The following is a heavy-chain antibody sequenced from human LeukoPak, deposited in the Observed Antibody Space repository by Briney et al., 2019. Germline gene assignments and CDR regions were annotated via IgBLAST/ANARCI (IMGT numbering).Heavy chain of an antibody. V-gene: IGHV4-4*09. CDR1: GGSISSYY. D-gene: IGHD3-10*01. CDR2: IYTSGST. Sequence: SETLSLTCTVSGGSISSYYWSWIRQPPGKGLEWIGYIYTSGSTNYNPSLKSRVTISVDTSKNQFSLKLSSVTAADTAVYYCARYRGYYYYMDVWGKGTTVTVSS. J-gene: IGHJ6*03. CDR3: ARYRGYYYYMDV.